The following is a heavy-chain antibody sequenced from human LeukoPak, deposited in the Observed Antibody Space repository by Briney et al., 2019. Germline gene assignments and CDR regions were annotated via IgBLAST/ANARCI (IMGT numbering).Heavy chain of an antibody. Sequence: ASVKVSCKASGYTFTSYDINWVRQATGQGLEWMGWMNPNSGNTGYAQKFQGRVTMTRNTSISTAYMELSSLRSEDTAVYYCARVYWDIVVVPAARGVGYYYYYMDVWGKGTTVTVSS. V-gene: IGHV1-8*01. CDR1: GYTFTSYD. J-gene: IGHJ6*03. CDR3: ARVYWDIVVVPAARGVGYYYYYMDV. CDR2: MNPNSGNT. D-gene: IGHD2-2*01.